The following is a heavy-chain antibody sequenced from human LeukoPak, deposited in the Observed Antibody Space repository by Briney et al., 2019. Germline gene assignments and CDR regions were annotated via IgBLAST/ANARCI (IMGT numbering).Heavy chain of an antibody. J-gene: IGHJ4*02. CDR1: GYSFTSYW. Sequence: GESLKISCKGSGYSFTSYWIGWVRQMPGKGLEWMGIIYPGDSDTRYSPSFQGQVTISADKSISTAYLQWSSLKASDTAMYYCARLLGGHSYGFTGYYFDYWGQGTLVTVSS. CDR2: IYPGDSDT. D-gene: IGHD5-18*01. CDR3: ARLLGGHSYGFTGYYFDY. V-gene: IGHV5-51*01.